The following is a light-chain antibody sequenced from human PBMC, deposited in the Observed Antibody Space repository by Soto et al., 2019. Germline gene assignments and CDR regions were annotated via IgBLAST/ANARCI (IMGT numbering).Light chain of an antibody. Sequence: QAVVTQEPSFSMSPGGTVTVTCGLSSGSVSTSYYPSWYQQTPGQAPRTLIYSTNTRSSGVPDRFSGSNLGNKAALTITGAQADDESDYYCVLYMGSGNHWVFGGGTKLTVL. CDR1: SGSVSTSYY. V-gene: IGLV8-61*01. J-gene: IGLJ3*02. CDR3: VLYMGSGNHWV. CDR2: STN.